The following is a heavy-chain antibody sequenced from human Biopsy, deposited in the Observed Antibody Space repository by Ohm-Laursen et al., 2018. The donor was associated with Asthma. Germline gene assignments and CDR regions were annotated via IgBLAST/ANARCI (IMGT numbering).Heavy chain of an antibody. CDR3: ARGDSSGWSHYYFDC. CDR2: IYSGGTS. Sequence: GSLRLSCTASGFTVSRDHMFWVRQAPGKGLEWVSVIYSGGTSDTADSVRGRFTISRDFYKNTLYLQMDSLRAGDTAVYYCARGDSSGWSHYYFDCWGQGTLVTVSS. CDR1: GFTVSRDH. D-gene: IGHD6-19*01. V-gene: IGHV3-53*01. J-gene: IGHJ4*02.